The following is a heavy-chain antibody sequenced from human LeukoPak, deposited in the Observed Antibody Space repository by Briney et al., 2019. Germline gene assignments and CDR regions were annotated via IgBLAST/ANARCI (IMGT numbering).Heavy chain of an antibody. J-gene: IGHJ5*02. CDR2: FDPEEGKT. Sequence: GASVKVSCKVSGYPFSEISMHWVRQAPGKGLEWMGGFDPEEGKTNYAQKFQGRVIMTEDTSTDTAYMEMTSLTSEDTAVYFCAIFGGNPLNWFDPWGPGTLVIVSS. V-gene: IGHV1-24*01. CDR3: AIFGGNPLNWFDP. CDR1: GYPFSEIS. D-gene: IGHD4-23*01.